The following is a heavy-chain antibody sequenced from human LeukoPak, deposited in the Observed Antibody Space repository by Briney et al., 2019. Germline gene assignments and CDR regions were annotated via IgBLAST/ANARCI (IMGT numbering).Heavy chain of an antibody. CDR2: IEQDGSEK. V-gene: IGHV3-7*01. CDR1: GFTFSSYW. CDR3: AGGSGWPIDD. D-gene: IGHD6-19*01. Sequence: GGSLRLSCAASGFTFSSYWMSWVRQAPGKGLEWVANIEQDGSEKNYVDSVKGRFTISRDNAENALYLQMNTLRPEGTAVYYCAGGSGWPIDDWGQGTLVTVSS. J-gene: IGHJ4*02.